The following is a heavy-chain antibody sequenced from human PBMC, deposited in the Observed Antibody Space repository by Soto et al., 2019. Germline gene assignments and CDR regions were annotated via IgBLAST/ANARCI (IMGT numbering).Heavy chain of an antibody. CDR1: GFTFSSYA. V-gene: IGHV3-23*01. CDR2: ISGSGGST. Sequence: PGGSLRLSCAASGFTFSSYAMSWVRQAPGKGLEWVSAISGSGGSTHYADSVKGRFTISRDNSKNMQYLQMNSLRAEDTAVYYCAKDSGDFGSGRTWNRNYYYGMDVWGQGTTLTVSS. D-gene: IGHD3-3*01. J-gene: IGHJ6*01. CDR3: AKDSGDFGSGRTWNRNYYYGMDV.